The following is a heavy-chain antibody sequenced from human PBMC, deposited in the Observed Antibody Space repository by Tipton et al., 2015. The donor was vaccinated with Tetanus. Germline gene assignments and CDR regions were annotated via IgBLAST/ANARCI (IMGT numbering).Heavy chain of an antibody. J-gene: IGHJ4*02. CDR3: ARANFDFPKKGPFDY. Sequence: TLSLTCAVYGGSVRSGDYYWTWIRQPPGKGLEWVGYIDNGGRTNYTPSLKSRLTISLDKAKKQFSLNLTSVTAADTAVYFCARANFDFPKKGPFDYWGQGTLVTVSS. CDR2: IDNGGRT. CDR1: GGSVRSGDYY. D-gene: IGHD2/OR15-2a*01. V-gene: IGHV4-61*08.